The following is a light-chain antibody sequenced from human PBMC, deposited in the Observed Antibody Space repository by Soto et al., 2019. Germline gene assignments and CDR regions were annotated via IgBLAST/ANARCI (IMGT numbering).Light chain of an antibody. CDR1: QSVSSN. V-gene: IGKV3-15*01. CDR2: GAS. CDR3: QQYNNWPWT. J-gene: IGKJ1*01. Sequence: EIVMTQSRATLSVSPGERATLSCRASQSVSSNLAWYQQRPGQAPRLLIYGASTRATGIPARFSGSGSGTEFTLTISSLQSEDFAFYYCQQYNNWPWTFGQGTKVDIK.